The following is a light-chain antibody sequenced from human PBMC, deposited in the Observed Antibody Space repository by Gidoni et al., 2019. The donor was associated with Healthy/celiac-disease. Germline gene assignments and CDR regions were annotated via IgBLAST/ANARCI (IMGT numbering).Light chain of an antibody. CDR3: QQYGSSPPALT. CDR2: GAS. CDR1: QSVSSSY. Sequence: DIVLTRSPGTLSLSPGERATLSCRASQSVSSSYLAWYQQKPGQAPRLLIYGASSRATGIPDRFSGSGSGTDFTLTISRLEPEDFAVYYCQQYGSSPPALTFGGGTKVEIK. J-gene: IGKJ4*01. V-gene: IGKV3-20*01.